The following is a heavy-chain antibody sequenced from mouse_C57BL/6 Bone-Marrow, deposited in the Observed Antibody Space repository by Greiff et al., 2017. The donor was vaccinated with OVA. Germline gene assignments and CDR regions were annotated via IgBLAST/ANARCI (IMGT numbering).Heavy chain of an antibody. V-gene: IGHV1-19*01. J-gene: IGHJ3*01. Sequence: VQLQQSGPVLVKPGASVKMSCKASGYTFTDYYMNWVKPSHGKSLEWIGVINPYNGGTSYNQKFKGKATLTVDKSSSTAYMELNSLTSEDSAVYYCLIYYGYDERFAYWGQGTLVTVSA. D-gene: IGHD2-2*01. CDR1: GYTFTDYY. CDR2: INPYNGGT. CDR3: LIYYGYDERFAY.